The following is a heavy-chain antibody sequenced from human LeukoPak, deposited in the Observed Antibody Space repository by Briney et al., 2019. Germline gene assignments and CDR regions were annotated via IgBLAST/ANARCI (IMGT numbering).Heavy chain of an antibody. J-gene: IGHJ4*02. Sequence: GGSLRLSCAASGFTFSSYGMHWVRQAPGKGLEWVAFIRYDGSNKYYADSVKGRFTISRDNSKNTLYLQMNSLRAEDTAVYYCARDLRGYYYDSSGYYFDYWGQGTLVTVSS. CDR2: IRYDGSNK. V-gene: IGHV3-30*02. CDR3: ARDLRGYYYDSSGYYFDY. D-gene: IGHD3-22*01. CDR1: GFTFSSYG.